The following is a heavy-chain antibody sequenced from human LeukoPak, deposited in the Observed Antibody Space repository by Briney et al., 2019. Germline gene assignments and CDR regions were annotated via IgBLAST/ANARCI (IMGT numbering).Heavy chain of an antibody. CDR1: GGTFSSYA. J-gene: IGHJ4*02. CDR2: IIPILGIA. V-gene: IGHV1-69*04. CDR3: ARYYYDSSGYSHY. Sequence: ASVKVSCTASGGTFSSYAISWVRQAPGQGLEWMGRIIPILGIANYAQKFQGRVTITADKSTSTAYMELSSLRSEDTAVYYCARYYYDSSGYSHYWGQGTLVTVSS. D-gene: IGHD3-22*01.